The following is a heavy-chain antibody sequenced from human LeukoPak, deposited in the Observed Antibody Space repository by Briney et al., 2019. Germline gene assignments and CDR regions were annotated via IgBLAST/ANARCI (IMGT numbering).Heavy chain of an antibody. Sequence: SETLSLTCTVSGGSISSGGYYWSWIRQHPGKGLEWIGHIYYSGSTYYNPSLKSRVTISVDTSKNQFSLKLSSVTAADTAVYYCARSVSPLYFDYWGQGTLVTVSS. CDR3: ARSVSPLYFDY. V-gene: IGHV4-31*03. D-gene: IGHD5/OR15-5a*01. CDR1: GGSISSGGYY. J-gene: IGHJ4*02. CDR2: IYYSGST.